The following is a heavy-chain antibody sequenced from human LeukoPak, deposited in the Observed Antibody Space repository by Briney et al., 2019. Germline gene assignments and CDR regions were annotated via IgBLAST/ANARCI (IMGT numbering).Heavy chain of an antibody. D-gene: IGHD2-15*01. CDR1: GYGFTNNW. V-gene: IGHV5-51*01. Sequence: GESLKISCKGSGYGFTNNWIGWVRQMPGKGLEWMGITYPGDSNTRYSPSFQGQVTISADKSISSAYLQWSSLKASDTAMYYCVRSPACSSGTCCPNWFDPWGQGTLVTVSS. CDR2: TYPGDSNT. CDR3: VRSPACSSGTCCPNWFDP. J-gene: IGHJ5*02.